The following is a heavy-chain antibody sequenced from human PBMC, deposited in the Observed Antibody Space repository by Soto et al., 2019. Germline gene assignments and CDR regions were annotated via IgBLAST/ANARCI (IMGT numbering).Heavy chain of an antibody. J-gene: IGHJ4*02. CDR2: ISSSSSTI. Sequence: EVQLVESGGGLVQPGGSLRLSCAASGFTFSSYSMNWVRQALGKGLEWVSYISSSSSTIYYADSVKGRFTISRDNAKNSLYLQMNSLRDEDTAVYYCARGKQLWLNALDYWGQGTLVTVSS. CDR3: ARGKQLWLNALDY. CDR1: GFTFSSYS. V-gene: IGHV3-48*02. D-gene: IGHD5-18*01.